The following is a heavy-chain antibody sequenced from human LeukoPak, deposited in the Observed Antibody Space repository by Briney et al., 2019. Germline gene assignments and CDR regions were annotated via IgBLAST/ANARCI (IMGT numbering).Heavy chain of an antibody. D-gene: IGHD2-2*01. CDR3: AREGYCSSTSCYPDY. CDR1: GYTVNSYW. J-gene: IGHJ4*02. CDR2: INRDGSYT. V-gene: IGHV3-74*01. Sequence: PGGSLRLSCAASGYTVNSYWMQWVRQAPGKGLMWVSRINRDGSYTRNADSVKGRFTISKDSAKNTLFLQMNSLRAEDTAVYYCAREGYCSSTSCYPDYWGQGTLVTVSS.